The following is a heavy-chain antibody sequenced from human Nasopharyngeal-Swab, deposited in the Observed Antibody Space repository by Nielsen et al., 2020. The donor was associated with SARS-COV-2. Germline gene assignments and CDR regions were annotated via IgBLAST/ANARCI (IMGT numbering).Heavy chain of an antibody. CDR3: ARFKPASSDAIDI. D-gene: IGHD6-25*01. Sequence: WIRQPPGKGLEWLGHAFHDTSSSHNPSLHGRVDILVDTLKNQFSPELTSVTAADTATYFCARFKPASSDAIDIWGPGTRVTVSS. J-gene: IGHJ3*02. CDR2: AFHDTSS. V-gene: IGHV4-38-2*01.